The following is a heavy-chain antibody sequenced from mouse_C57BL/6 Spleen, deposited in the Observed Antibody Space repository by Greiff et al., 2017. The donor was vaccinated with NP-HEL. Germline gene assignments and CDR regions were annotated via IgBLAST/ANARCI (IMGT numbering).Heavy chain of an antibody. J-gene: IGHJ4*01. CDR2: SRNKANDYTT. CDR3: AREAYYYGSSGYYYAMDY. D-gene: IGHD1-1*01. Sequence: EVQRVESGGGLVQSGRSLRLSCATSGFTFSDFYMEWVRQAPGKGLEWIAASRNKANDYTTEYSASVKGRFIVSRDTSQSILYLQMNALRAEDTAIYYCAREAYYYGSSGYYYAMDYWGQGTSVTVSS. V-gene: IGHV7-1*01. CDR1: GFTFSDFY.